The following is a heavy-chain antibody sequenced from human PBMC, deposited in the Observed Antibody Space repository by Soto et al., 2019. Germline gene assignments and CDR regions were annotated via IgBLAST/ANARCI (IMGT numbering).Heavy chain of an antibody. CDR3: ARSRTVVVGLYYYYGMDV. D-gene: IGHD3-22*01. CDR2: IIPILGIA. V-gene: IGHV1-69*02. J-gene: IGHJ6*02. Sequence: EASVKVSCKASGGTFSSYTISWVRQAPGQGLEWMGRIIPILGIANYAQKFQGRVTITADKSTSTAYMELSSLRSEDTAVYYCARSRTVVVGLYYYYGMDVWGQGTTVTVSS. CDR1: GGTFSSYT.